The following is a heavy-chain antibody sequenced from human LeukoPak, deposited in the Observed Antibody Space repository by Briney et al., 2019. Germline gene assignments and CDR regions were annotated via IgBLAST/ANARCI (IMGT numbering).Heavy chain of an antibody. J-gene: IGHJ4*02. CDR3: ARGGIRGDYYFDY. CDR1: GFTFSSYA. CDR2: ISISGTST. Sequence: GGSLRLSYAASGFTFSSYAMSWVRQAPGKGLEWVSIISISGTSTFFADSVKGRSTISRDNSKNTLYLQMTSLRAEDTAVYYCARGGIRGDYYFDYWGQGTLVTVSS. V-gene: IGHV3-23*01. D-gene: IGHD3-16*01.